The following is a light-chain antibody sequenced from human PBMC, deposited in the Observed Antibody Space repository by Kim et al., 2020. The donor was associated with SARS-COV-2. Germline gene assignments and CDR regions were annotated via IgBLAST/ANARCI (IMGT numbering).Light chain of an antibody. Sequence: SVGDSVTITCRASHDIGTSLAWFQQRPGKAPNSLIHAASTLQSGVPSKFSGSGSGTDFTLIIRGLQPEDSATYYCQQYDSFPLTFAGGTKVDIK. CDR2: AAS. CDR1: HDIGTS. CDR3: QQYDSFPLT. V-gene: IGKV1-16*02. J-gene: IGKJ4*01.